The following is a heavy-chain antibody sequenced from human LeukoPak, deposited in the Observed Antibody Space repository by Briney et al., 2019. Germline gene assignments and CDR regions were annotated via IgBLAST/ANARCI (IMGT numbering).Heavy chain of an antibody. Sequence: SGGSLRLSCAASGFTFSSYSMNWVRQAPGKGLEWVSSISSSSSYIYYADSVKGRFTISRDNAKNSLYLQMSSLRAEDTAVYYCARDQGYCSSTSCYAGYFDYWGQGTLVTVSS. J-gene: IGHJ4*02. CDR3: ARDQGYCSSTSCYAGYFDY. CDR1: GFTFSSYS. V-gene: IGHV3-21*01. CDR2: ISSSSSYI. D-gene: IGHD2-2*01.